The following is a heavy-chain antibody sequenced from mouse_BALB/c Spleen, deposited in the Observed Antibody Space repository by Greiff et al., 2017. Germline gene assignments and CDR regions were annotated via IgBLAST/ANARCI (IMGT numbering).Heavy chain of an antibody. Sequence: EVQLQQSGPELVKPGASVKMSCKASGYTFTSYVMHWVKQKPGQGLEWIGYINPYNDGTKYNEKFKGKATLTSDKSSSTAYMELSSLTSEDSAVYYCARLGVRGAMDYWGQGTSVTVSS. CDR1: GYTFTSYV. CDR2: INPYNDGT. V-gene: IGHV1-14*01. J-gene: IGHJ4*01. CDR3: ARLGVRGAMDY. D-gene: IGHD2-14*01.